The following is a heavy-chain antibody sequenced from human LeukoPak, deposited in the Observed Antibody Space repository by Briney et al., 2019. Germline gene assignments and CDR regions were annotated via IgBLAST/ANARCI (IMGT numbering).Heavy chain of an antibody. CDR1: GFTFSSFW. J-gene: IGHJ4*02. CDR2: IKQDGSER. D-gene: IGHD1-14*01. V-gene: IGHV3-7*03. CDR3: ARGGTRRPSPYDY. Sequence: QTGGSLRLSCAPSGFTFSSFWMSWVRQAPGKGLEWMANIKQDGSERNYVGSVKGRFTLSRDNTKNSVYLQMNSLRADDTAIYYCARGGTRRPSPYDYWGQGTLVTVSS.